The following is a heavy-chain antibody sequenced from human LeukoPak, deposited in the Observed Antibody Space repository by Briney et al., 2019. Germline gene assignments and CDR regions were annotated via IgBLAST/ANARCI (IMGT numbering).Heavy chain of an antibody. J-gene: IGHJ3*02. Sequence: ASETLSLTCTVSGASISTYYWSWIRQPPGKGLEWIGYVHHSGSANYNPSLKSRVTISVDTSKNQFSLKLTSVTAADTAVYYCARHGDYYDSSGYHDAFDIWGQGTMVTVSS. CDR3: ARHGDYYDSSGYHDAFDI. D-gene: IGHD3-22*01. V-gene: IGHV4-59*01. CDR1: GASISTYY. CDR2: VHHSGSA.